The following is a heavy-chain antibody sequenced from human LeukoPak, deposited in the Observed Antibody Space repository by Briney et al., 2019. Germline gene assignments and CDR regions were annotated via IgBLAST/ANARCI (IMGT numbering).Heavy chain of an antibody. V-gene: IGHV3-30-3*01. Sequence: PGGSLRLSCAASGFTFSSYAMHWVRQAPGKGLEWVAVISYDGSNKYYADSVKGRFTISRDNSKNTLYLQMNSLRAEDTAVYYCARGLYDSSGYYYFPHYWGQGTLVTVSS. CDR2: ISYDGSNK. J-gene: IGHJ4*02. CDR3: ARGLYDSSGYYYFPHY. D-gene: IGHD3-22*01. CDR1: GFTFSSYA.